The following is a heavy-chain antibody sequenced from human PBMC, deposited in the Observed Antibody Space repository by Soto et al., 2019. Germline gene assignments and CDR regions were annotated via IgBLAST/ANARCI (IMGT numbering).Heavy chain of an antibody. J-gene: IGHJ6*02. CDR1: GYTFTSYG. CDR2: ISAINGTA. V-gene: IGHV1-69*13. CDR3: ARVWGSYCSSTSCRYYYYGMDV. D-gene: IGHD2-2*01. Sequence: ASVKVSCKASGYTFTSYGISWVRQAPGQGLEWMGGISAINGTANYAQKFQGRVTITADESTSTAYMELSSLRSEDTAVYYCARVWGSYCSSTSCRYYYYGMDVWGQGTTVTVSS.